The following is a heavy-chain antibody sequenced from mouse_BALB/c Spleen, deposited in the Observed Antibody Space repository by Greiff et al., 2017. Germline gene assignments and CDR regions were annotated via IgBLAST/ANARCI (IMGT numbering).Heavy chain of an antibody. CDR3: ARHGNWAMDY. CDR2: ISSGGSYT. V-gene: IGHV5-6*01. CDR1: GFTFSSYG. D-gene: IGHD2-1*01. Sequence: EVKLMESGGDLVKPGGSLKLSCAASGFTFSSYGMSWVRQTPDKRLEWVANISSGGSYTYFPDSVKGRCTISRDNAKNTLYLQMSSLKSEDTAMYYCARHGNWAMDYWGQGTSVTVSS. J-gene: IGHJ4*01.